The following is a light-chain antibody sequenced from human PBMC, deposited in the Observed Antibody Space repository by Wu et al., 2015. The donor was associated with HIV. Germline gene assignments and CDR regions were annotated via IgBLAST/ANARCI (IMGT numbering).Light chain of an antibody. J-gene: IGKJ2*01. CDR1: QSVDNNY. CDR3: HQYDNSPHT. Sequence: ENVLTQSPGSLSLSPGESATLSCRASQSVDNNYLAWYQQRSGQAPRLLIYAASSRAADIPDRFSGSGSGTDFSLTISRLESEDFALYYCHQYDNSPHTFGQGTKLEIK. V-gene: IGKV3-20*01. CDR2: AAS.